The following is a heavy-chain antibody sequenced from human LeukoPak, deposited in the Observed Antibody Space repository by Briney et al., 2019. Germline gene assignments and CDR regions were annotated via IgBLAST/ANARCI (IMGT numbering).Heavy chain of an antibody. V-gene: IGHV1-46*01. D-gene: IGHD3-22*01. CDR1: GYTFTRYY. Sequence: ASVKVSCTASGYTFTRYYMHWVRQAPGQGLEWMGIINPSGGSARYARKFQGRVNMTRDTSTSTVYMEVSSLRSEDTAVYYCARLADYDSSGYLSYWGQGTLVTVSS. J-gene: IGHJ4*02. CDR2: INPSGGSA. CDR3: ARLADYDSSGYLSY.